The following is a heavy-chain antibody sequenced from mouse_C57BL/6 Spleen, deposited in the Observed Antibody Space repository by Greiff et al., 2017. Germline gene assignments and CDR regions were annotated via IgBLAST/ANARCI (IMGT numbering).Heavy chain of an antibody. D-gene: IGHD1-1*02. V-gene: IGHV2-5*01. J-gene: IGHJ4*01. CDR3: AKEGGYYPMDY. CDR2: IWRGGST. Sequence: VKLVESGPGLVQPSQSLSITCTVSGFSLTSYGVHWVRQSPGKGLEWLGVIWRGGSTAYNAAFMSRLSITKDNSKGQVFFKMNSLQADDTAIYYCAKEGGYYPMDYWGQGTSVTVSS. CDR1: GFSLTSYG.